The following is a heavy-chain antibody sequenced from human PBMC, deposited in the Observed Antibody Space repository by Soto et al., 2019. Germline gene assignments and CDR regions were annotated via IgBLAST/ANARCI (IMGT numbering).Heavy chain of an antibody. D-gene: IGHD3-10*01. CDR3: ARVVVRGVKNYYGMDV. CDR1: GKTCSSYS. J-gene: IGHJ6*02. Sequence: SVKASCKASGKTCSSYSMTWVRQAPGQGLEWMGGIIPIFGTANYAQKFQGRVTITADESTSTAYMELSSLRSEDTAVYYCARVVVRGVKNYYGMDVWGQGTTVTVAS. V-gene: IGHV1-69*01. CDR2: IIPIFGTA.